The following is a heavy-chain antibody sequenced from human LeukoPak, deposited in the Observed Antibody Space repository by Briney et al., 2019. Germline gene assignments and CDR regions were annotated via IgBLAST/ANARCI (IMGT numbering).Heavy chain of an antibody. D-gene: IGHD3-9*01. CDR2: IKQDGSEK. Sequence: GGSLRLSCTASGFTFSSYWMSWVRQAPGKGLEWVANIKQDGSEKYYVDSVKGRFTISRDNAKNSLYLQMNSLRGEDTAVYYCAREGLRYSSLDNWGQGTLVTVSS. CDR3: AREGLRYSSLDN. J-gene: IGHJ4*02. V-gene: IGHV3-7*01. CDR1: GFTFSSYW.